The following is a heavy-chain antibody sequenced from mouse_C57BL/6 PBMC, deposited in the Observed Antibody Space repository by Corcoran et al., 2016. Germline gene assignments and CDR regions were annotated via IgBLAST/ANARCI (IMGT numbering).Heavy chain of an antibody. Sequence: QVQLQQSGAELARPGASVKLSCKASGYTFTSYGISWVKQRTGQGLEWIGEIYPRSGNTYYNEKFKGKATLTADKSSSTAYMELRSLTSEDSAVYFCSRVRSNRDWFAYWGQGTLVTVSA. CDR2: IYPRSGNT. J-gene: IGHJ3*01. CDR1: GYTFTSYG. V-gene: IGHV1-81*01. CDR3: SRVRSNRDWFAY. D-gene: IGHD2-5*01.